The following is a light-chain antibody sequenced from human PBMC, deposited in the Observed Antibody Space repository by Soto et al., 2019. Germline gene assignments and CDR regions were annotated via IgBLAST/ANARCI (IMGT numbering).Light chain of an antibody. CDR1: QNIGNK. Sequence: IVMTQSPGTLSVSPGERATLYCRASQNIGNKVGWYQQKPGQAPRLLIYGASTRATGITDRFSGSGSGTEFTITITSLQSEDSAFYYCQEYKYWHPITFGGGTKVEIK. J-gene: IGKJ4*01. CDR2: GAS. CDR3: QEYKYWHPIT. V-gene: IGKV3-15*01.